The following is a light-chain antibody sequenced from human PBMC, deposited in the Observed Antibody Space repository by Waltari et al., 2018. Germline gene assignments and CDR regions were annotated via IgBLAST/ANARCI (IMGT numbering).Light chain of an antibody. CDR3: HAAADNNWF. CDR2: KDT. CDR1: VLAEKY. Sequence: YDLTQPFSVSVSPGQTATITCSGDVLAEKYVRWFQQKPGQAPTLILYKDTERPSGSPERVSGSSSGSTVTLTIRGALLEDEADYHCHAAADNNWFFGGGTKLTVL. V-gene: IGLV3-27*01. J-gene: IGLJ2*01.